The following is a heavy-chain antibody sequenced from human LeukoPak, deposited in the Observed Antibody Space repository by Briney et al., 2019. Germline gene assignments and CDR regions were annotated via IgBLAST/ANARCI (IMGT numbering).Heavy chain of an antibody. CDR2: ISAYNGNT. CDR3: ARAVPPGGKIAAAGRGNWFDP. CDR1: GYTFTSYG. J-gene: IGHJ5*02. D-gene: IGHD6-13*01. V-gene: IGHV1-18*01. Sequence: ASVKVSCKASGYTFTSYGISWVRQAPGQGLEWMGWISAYNGNTNYAQKLQGRVTMTTDTSTSTAYMELRSLRSDDTAGYYCARAVPPGGKIAAAGRGNWFDPGGQEPLFPVSS.